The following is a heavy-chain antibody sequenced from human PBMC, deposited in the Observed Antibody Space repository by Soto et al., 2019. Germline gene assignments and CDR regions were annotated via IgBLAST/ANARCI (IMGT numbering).Heavy chain of an antibody. D-gene: IGHD3-9*01. CDR1: GGTFNNYG. Sequence: QVQLVQSGAEVKKPGSSVKVSCKASGGTFNNYGMGWVRQAPGQGLEWMGGIIPMIRRTNYAQKFQGRVTLTADASRSTAYMELRSLRSEDTAVYYCASWDYDVLTGFSYDDWGQGTLVIVSS. CDR2: IIPMIRRT. CDR3: ASWDYDVLTGFSYDD. V-gene: IGHV1-69*01. J-gene: IGHJ4*02.